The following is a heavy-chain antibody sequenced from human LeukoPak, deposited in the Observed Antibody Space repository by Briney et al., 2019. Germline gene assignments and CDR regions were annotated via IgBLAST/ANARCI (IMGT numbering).Heavy chain of an antibody. Sequence: PGGSLRLSCVASGFDFSDNFMIRVRQAPGQGLEWISIIYASGGAYHAESVRGRFSAFRDTSKNTIFLQMNKLKAGDTAMYYCVRRHDYWGQGTLVTVSS. V-gene: IGHV3-53*01. CDR2: IYASGGA. CDR1: GFDFSDNF. CDR3: VRRHDY. J-gene: IGHJ4*02.